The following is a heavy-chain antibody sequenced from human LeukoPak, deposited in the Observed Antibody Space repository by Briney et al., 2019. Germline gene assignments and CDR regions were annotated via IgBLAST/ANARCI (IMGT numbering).Heavy chain of an antibody. D-gene: IGHD3-22*01. CDR1: GYTFTSYG. J-gene: IGHJ4*02. CDR2: ISAYNGNT. V-gene: IGHV1-18*01. Sequence: ASVKVSCKASGYTFTSYGISWVRQAPGQGLEWMGWISAYNGNTNYAQKLQGRVTMTTDTSTSTAYMELRSLGSDDTAVYYCARDTPYYYDSSGYRSRFDYWGQGTLVTVSS. CDR3: ARDTPYYYDSSGYRSRFDY.